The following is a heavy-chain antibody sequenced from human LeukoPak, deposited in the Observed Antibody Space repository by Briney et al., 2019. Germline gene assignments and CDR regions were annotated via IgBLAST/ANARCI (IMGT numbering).Heavy chain of an antibody. V-gene: IGHV3-74*01. Sequence: GGSLRLSCAASGNYWMHWVRHAPGKGLVWVSHVNSDGSWTSHADSVKGRFTISKDNAKNTVYLQMNNLRTEDTAVYYCVSFYETNWGRGTLVTVSS. CDR2: VNSDGSWT. J-gene: IGHJ4*02. CDR1: GNYW. CDR3: VSFYETN. D-gene: IGHD2-2*01.